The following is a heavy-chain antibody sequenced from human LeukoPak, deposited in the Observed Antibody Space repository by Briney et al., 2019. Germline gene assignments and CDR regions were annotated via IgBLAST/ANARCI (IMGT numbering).Heavy chain of an antibody. Sequence: TSETLSLTCTVSGGSISSSSYYWGWIRQPPGKGLEWIGSIYYSGSTYYNPSLKSRVTISVDTSKNQFSLKLSSVTAADTAVYYCAGETGDYGGKTSVDYWGQGTLVTVSS. V-gene: IGHV4-39*07. CDR1: GGSISSSSYY. D-gene: IGHD4-23*01. CDR2: IYYSGST. J-gene: IGHJ4*02. CDR3: AGETGDYGGKTSVDY.